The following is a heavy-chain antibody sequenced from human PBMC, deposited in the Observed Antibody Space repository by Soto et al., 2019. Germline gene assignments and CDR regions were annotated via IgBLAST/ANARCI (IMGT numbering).Heavy chain of an antibody. J-gene: IGHJ6*02. CDR3: ARDHKGGYYYYGMDV. Sequence: GGSLRLSCAASGFTFSSYEMNWVRQAPGKGLEWVSYISSSGSTIYYADSVKGRFTISRDNAKNSLYLQMNSLRAEDTAVYYCARDHKGGYYYYGMDVWGQGTTVTVSS. CDR2: ISSSGSTI. V-gene: IGHV3-48*03. CDR1: GFTFSSYE.